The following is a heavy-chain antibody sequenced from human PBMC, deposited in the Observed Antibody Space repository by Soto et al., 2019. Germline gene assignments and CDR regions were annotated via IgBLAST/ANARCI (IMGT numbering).Heavy chain of an antibody. CDR3: ARGINYYDSSGPLAY. CDR2: IYYSGST. J-gene: IGHJ4*02. D-gene: IGHD3-22*01. V-gene: IGHV4-59*01. CDR1: RGSISSYY. Sequence: SETLSLTCTVSRGSISSYYWSWIRQPPGKGLEWIGYIYYSGSTNYNPSLKSRVTISVDTSKNQFSLKLSSVTAADTAVYYCARGINYYDSSGPLAYWGQGTLVTVSS.